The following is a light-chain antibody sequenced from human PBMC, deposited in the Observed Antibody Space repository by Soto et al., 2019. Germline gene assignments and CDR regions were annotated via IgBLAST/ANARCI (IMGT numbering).Light chain of an antibody. CDR3: IQSGPTPST. CDR1: QSFICSY. Sequence: IVLMQSPGTLSLSPGERATLSCRASQSFICSYLAWYQQRPGQSPRLLIYAASSRATGIPDRFSGSGSGTDFTLKISRVEPEDFGVYYCIQSGPTPSTFGEGTKVDIK. CDR2: AAS. V-gene: IGKV3-20*01. J-gene: IGKJ4*02.